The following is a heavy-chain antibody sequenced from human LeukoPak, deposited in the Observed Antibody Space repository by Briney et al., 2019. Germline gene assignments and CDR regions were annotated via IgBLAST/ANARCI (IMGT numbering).Heavy chain of an antibody. D-gene: IGHD5-24*01. CDR2: IYYSGST. J-gene: IGHJ4*02. Sequence: TLSLTCAVYGGSFSGYYWSWIRQHPGKGLEWIGYIYYSGSTYYNPSLKSRVTISVDTSKNQFSLKLSSVTAADTAVYYCAGGEMATTTDYWGQGTLVTVSS. CDR3: AGGEMATTTDY. CDR1: GGSFSGYY. V-gene: IGHV4-31*11.